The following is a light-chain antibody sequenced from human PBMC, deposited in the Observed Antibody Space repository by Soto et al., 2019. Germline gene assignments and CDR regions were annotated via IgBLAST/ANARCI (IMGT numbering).Light chain of an antibody. CDR1: QNINIY. V-gene: IGKV1-39*01. J-gene: IGKJ2*01. CDR3: QQSYRSPYT. CDR2: GAS. Sequence: IQLTQSPSSLSASVGDRVTVTCRASQNINIYLNWYQQKPGKAPTLLIYGASSLQSGVPSRFSGGGSRTDFTLTISSLQVEDFATYYCQQSYRSPYTFGQGTRLEI.